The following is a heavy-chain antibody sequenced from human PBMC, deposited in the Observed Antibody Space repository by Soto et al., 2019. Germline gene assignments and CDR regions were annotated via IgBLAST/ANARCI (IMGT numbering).Heavy chain of an antibody. CDR3: AKVRSSGWYLDLFDY. J-gene: IGHJ4*02. CDR2: ISWNSGSI. CDR1: GFTFDDYA. Sequence: LRLSCAASGFTFDDYAMHWVRQAPGKGLEWVSGISWNSGSIGYADSVKGRFTISRDNAKNSLYLQMNSLRAEDTALYYCAKVRSSGWYLDLFDYWGQGTLVTVSS. D-gene: IGHD6-19*01. V-gene: IGHV3-9*01.